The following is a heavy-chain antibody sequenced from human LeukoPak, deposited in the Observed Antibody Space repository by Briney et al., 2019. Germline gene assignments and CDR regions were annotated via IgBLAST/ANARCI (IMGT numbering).Heavy chain of an antibody. V-gene: IGHV4-34*01. CDR1: GGSFSGYY. CDR3: ARGRYYYDSSGRGAGDFDY. CDR2: INHSGST. Sequence: SETLSLTCTVYGGSFSGYYWSWIRQPPGKGLEWIGEINHSGSTNYNPSLKSRVTISVDTSKNQFSLKLSSVTAADTAVYYCARGRYYYDSSGRGAGDFDYWGQGTLVTVSS. J-gene: IGHJ4*02. D-gene: IGHD3-22*01.